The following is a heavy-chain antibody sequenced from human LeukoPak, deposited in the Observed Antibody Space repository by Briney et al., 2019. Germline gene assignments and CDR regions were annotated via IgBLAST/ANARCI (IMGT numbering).Heavy chain of an antibody. CDR1: GGTFSSYA. CDR2: IIPIFGTA. Sequence: SVKVSCKASGGTFSSYAISWVRQAPGQGLEWMGGIIPIFGTANHAQKFQGRVTITTDESTSTAYMGLSSLRSEDTAVYYCASQRGYYDSSGYYYFDYWGQGTLVTVSS. CDR3: ASQRGYYDSSGYYYFDY. J-gene: IGHJ4*02. D-gene: IGHD3-22*01. V-gene: IGHV1-69*05.